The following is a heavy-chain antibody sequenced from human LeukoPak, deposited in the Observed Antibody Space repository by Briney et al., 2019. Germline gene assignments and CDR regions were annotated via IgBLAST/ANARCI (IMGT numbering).Heavy chain of an antibody. CDR1: GYTFTGYY. V-gene: IGHV1-2*02. CDR2: INPNGGGT. J-gene: IGHJ3*02. D-gene: IGHD6-13*01. Sequence: ASVKVSCKASGYTFTGYYIHWVRQAPGQGLEWMGWINPNGGGTNYIQKFQGRVTMSRDTSISTAYMELSRLRSDDTAIYYCAKVIAGTVAFDIWGQGTTVTVSS. CDR3: AKVIAGTVAFDI.